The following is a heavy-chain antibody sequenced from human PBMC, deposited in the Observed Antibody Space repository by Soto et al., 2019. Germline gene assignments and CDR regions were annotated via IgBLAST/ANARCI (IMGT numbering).Heavy chain of an antibody. CDR2: ISRNGGST. V-gene: IGHV3-23*01. CDR3: AKDNGPPGTTDWYFDF. D-gene: IGHD2-8*01. CDR1: GFTFRSYA. Sequence: EVQLLESGGGLLQPGGSLRLSCAASGFTFRSYAMNWVRQAPGKGLEWVSGISRNGGSTYYADPVKGRFTISIDNSKNTLYLQMNSLRAEDTALYYCAKDNGPPGTTDWYFDFWGRGTLVSVSS. J-gene: IGHJ2*01.